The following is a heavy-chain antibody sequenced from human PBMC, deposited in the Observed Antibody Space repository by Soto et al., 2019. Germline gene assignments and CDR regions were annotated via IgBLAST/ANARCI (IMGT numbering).Heavy chain of an antibody. J-gene: IGHJ4*02. V-gene: IGHV3-23*01. CDR2: ISGSGGST. D-gene: IGHD1-26*01. CDR3: ATWYSGSYYDFDY. Sequence: GGSLRLSCAASGFPFSSYAMSWVRQAPGKGLEWVSAISGSGGSTYYADSVKGRFTISRDNSKNTLYLQMNSLRAEDTAVYYSATWYSGSYYDFDYWGQGTLVTVSS. CDR1: GFPFSSYA.